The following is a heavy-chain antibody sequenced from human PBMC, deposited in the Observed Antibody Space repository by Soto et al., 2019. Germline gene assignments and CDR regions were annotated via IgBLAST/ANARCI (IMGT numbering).Heavy chain of an antibody. CDR2: FYQGGST. J-gene: IGHJ6*02. V-gene: IGHV4-34*01. CDR1: GESLNYYY. CDR3: ARVPGP. Sequence: PSETLSLTCAVYGESLNYYYWSWIRQAPGKGLEWIGEFYQGGSTHYNPSVKSRVTISVDMSSQQFSLKLSSVTAADTAVYYCARVPGPWGQGTTVTVS.